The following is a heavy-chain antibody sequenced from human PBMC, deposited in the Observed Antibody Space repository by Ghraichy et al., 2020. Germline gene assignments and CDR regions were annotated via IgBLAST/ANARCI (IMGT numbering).Heavy chain of an antibody. V-gene: IGHV1-69*06. CDR2: IIPIFGTA. D-gene: IGHD3-22*01. CDR1: GGTFSSYA. CDR3: ARDYYDSSGYFAWFDP. Sequence: SVKVSCKASGGTFSSYAISWVRQAPGQGLEWMGGIIPIFGTANYAQKFQGRVTITADKSTSTAYMELSSLRSEDTAVYYCARDYYDSSGYFAWFDPWGQGTLVTVSS. J-gene: IGHJ5*02.